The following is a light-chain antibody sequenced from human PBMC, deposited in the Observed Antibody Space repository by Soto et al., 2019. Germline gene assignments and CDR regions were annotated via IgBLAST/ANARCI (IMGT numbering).Light chain of an antibody. Sequence: DIQMTQSPSSLSASVGDRVTITCRASQTISSYLHWYQQKPGKAPKLLIYAASNLQSGVPSRFSGSASGTEFTLTIRSLQPEDFATYYCQQTYSTPLTFGGGTKVDIK. V-gene: IGKV1-39*01. CDR2: AAS. CDR3: QQTYSTPLT. CDR1: QTISSY. J-gene: IGKJ4*01.